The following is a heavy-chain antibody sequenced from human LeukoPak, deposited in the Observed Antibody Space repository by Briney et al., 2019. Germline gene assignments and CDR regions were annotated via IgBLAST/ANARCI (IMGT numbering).Heavy chain of an antibody. CDR2: INIGGDST. V-gene: IGHV3-23*01. J-gene: IGHJ4*02. D-gene: IGHD1-26*01. CDR1: GFTFNNYA. Sequence: GGSLRHSCAASGFTFNNYAMNWVRQAPGHGLEWVSIINIGGDSTQYAESVKGRFTISRDNSRDTVSLQMNSLRAEDTAVYYCAKGESGSYCVYCGQGTLVTVSS. CDR3: AKGESGSYCVY.